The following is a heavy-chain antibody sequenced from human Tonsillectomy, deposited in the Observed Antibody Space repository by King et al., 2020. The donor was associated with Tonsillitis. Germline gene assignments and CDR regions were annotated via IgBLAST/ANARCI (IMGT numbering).Heavy chain of an antibody. Sequence: VQLVESGGGLVQPGGSLRLSCAASGFTFSSYWMHWVRQAPGKGLVWVSRINSVGSSTSYADSVKGRFTISRDNAKNTLYLQMNSLRAEDTAVYYCARVASIMITFGGVIVPQDYYGMYVWGQGTTVTVSS. CDR2: INSVGSST. J-gene: IGHJ6*02. D-gene: IGHD3-16*02. CDR1: GFTFSSYW. V-gene: IGHV3-74*01. CDR3: ARVASIMITFGGVIVPQDYYGMYV.